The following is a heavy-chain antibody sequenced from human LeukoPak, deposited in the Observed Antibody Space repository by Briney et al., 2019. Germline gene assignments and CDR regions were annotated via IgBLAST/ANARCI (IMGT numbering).Heavy chain of an antibody. V-gene: IGHV1-2*02. Sequence: GASVKVSCKASGYSFTGFCMHWVRQAPGQGLEWMAWINPDSGATKSAPKFPGRVTLTRDTSINTVYMELRGLRSDDTAVYYCATAALYGGYDFDFWGQGTLVSVSS. CDR3: ATAALYGGYDFDF. J-gene: IGHJ4*02. D-gene: IGHD5-12*01. CDR1: GYSFTGFC. CDR2: INPDSGAT.